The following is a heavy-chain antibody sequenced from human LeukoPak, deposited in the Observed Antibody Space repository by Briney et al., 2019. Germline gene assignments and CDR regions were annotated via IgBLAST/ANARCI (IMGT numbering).Heavy chain of an antibody. V-gene: IGHV3-48*04. J-gene: IGHJ6*03. CDR2: VSASSTTI. Sequence: PGGSLRLSCAASGFNLSTYNVNWVRQAPGKGLEWISYVSASSTTIDYADSVKGRFTISRDNAKNSLYLQMNSLRAEDTAVYYCARGQGNMGVDYYYYMDVWGKGTTVTVSS. D-gene: IGHD2-8*01. CDR3: ARGQGNMGVDYYYYMDV. CDR1: GFNLSTYN.